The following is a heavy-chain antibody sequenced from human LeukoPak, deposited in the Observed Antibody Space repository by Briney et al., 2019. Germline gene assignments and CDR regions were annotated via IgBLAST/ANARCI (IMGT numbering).Heavy chain of an antibody. D-gene: IGHD3-22*01. V-gene: IGHV3-23*01. J-gene: IGHJ4*02. CDR3: AKDIYDSSSTFDY. CDR1: GFTFSSYA. Sequence: GGSLRLSCAASGFTFSSYAMSWVRQAPGKGLEWVSAISGTGGSTYYADSVKGRFTISRDNSKNTLYVQMNSLRAEDTAVYYCAKDIYDSSSTFDYWGQGTLVTVSS. CDR2: ISGTGGST.